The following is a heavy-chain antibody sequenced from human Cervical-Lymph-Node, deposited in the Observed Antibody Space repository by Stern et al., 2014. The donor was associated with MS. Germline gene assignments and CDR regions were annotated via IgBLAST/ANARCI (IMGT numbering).Heavy chain of an antibody. V-gene: IGHV1-3*01. J-gene: IGHJ4*02. CDR3: ARQPDYSDFLDF. D-gene: IGHD4-11*01. CDR2: INGGPGTT. Sequence: QLVQSGAEVKKPGSSMTISCKTSGYNFIDHAIHWVRQAPGQRLEWMGWINGGPGTTKYSQKFQGRVSFTRDKAASAAYMDLSSLSPDDTAVYYCARQPDYSDFLDFWGQGTLVTVSS. CDR1: GYNFIDHA.